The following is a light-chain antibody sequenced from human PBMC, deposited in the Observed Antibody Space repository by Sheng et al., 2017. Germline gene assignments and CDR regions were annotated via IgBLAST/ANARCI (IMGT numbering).Light chain of an antibody. Sequence: EIVLTQSPNTLSVSSGERATLSCRASQSISSTYLAWYRQKSGQAPRLLTYGASSRATGIPDRFSGSGSGTDFTLTINRLEPEDSAMYYCQQYGSLVTFGGGTKVEIK. CDR3: QQYGSLVT. V-gene: IGKV3-20*01. CDR2: GAS. J-gene: IGKJ4*01. CDR1: QSISSTY.